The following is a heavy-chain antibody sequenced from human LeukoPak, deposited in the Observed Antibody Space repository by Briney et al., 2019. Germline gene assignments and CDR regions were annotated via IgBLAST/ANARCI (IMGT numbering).Heavy chain of an antibody. V-gene: IGHV3-30*18. Sequence: GSLRLSCAASGFTFRSYGMQWVRQAPGKGLEWVAVISYDGSNKFYADSVKGRFTISRDNSKNTVYLQMNSLRDEDTAVYYCAKSAVTSSLILEDSWGQGTLVTVSS. CDR3: AKSAVTSSLILEDS. J-gene: IGHJ4*02. CDR1: GFTFRSYG. D-gene: IGHD3-3*01. CDR2: ISYDGSNK.